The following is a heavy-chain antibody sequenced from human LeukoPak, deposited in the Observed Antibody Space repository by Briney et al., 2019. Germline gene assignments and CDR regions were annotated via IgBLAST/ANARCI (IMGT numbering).Heavy chain of an antibody. CDR2: IKPDDSEI. V-gene: IGHV3-7*04. CDR1: GFTFTNNW. CDR3: ARGRAIDI. J-gene: IGHJ3*02. Sequence: GGSLRLSCVASGFTFTNNWMTWVRQVPGKGLEWVANIKPDDSEIYYVASVKGRFTISRDNAKNSVFLQMNSLRVEDTAIYYCARGRAIDIWGRGTMVTVSS.